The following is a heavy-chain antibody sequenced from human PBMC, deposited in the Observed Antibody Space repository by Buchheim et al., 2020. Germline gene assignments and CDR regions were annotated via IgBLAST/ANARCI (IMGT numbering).Heavy chain of an antibody. CDR3: AKETAVAGPFDY. Sequence: QVQLVESGGGVVQLGRSLRLSCEASGFTFGSNAMHWVRQAPGKGLEWVAVISYDGSNKYYADSVKGRFTISRDNSKNTLYLQMNSLRAEDTAVYYCAKETAVAGPFDYWGQGTL. CDR2: ISYDGSNK. CDR1: GFTFGSNA. V-gene: IGHV3-30-3*02. D-gene: IGHD6-19*01. J-gene: IGHJ4*02.